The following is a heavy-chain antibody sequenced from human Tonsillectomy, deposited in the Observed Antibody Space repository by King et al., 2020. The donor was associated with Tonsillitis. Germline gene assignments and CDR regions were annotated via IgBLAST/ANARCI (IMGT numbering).Heavy chain of an antibody. J-gene: IGHJ5*02. Sequence: VQLQESGPGLVKPSQTLSLTCTGSGGSISRGSYYWSWIRQPAGKGLEWVGHIYTSGSTYYNPSLKSRVTISVDTSKNQFSLRLSSVTAADTAVYYCARVLARAWFDPWGQGTLVTVSS. CDR3: ARVLARAWFDP. CDR1: GGSISRGSYY. CDR2: IYTSGST. V-gene: IGHV4-61*02. D-gene: IGHD6-13*01.